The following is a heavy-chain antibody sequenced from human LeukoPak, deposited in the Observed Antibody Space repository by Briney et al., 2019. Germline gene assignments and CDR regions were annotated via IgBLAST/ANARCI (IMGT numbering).Heavy chain of an antibody. Sequence: SETLSLTCAVYGGSFSGYYWSWIRQPPGKGLEWIGEINHSGSTNYDPSLKSRVTISVDTSKSQFFLKLSSVTAADTAVYYCARRLDLWGRGTLVTVSS. V-gene: IGHV4-34*01. CDR1: GGSFSGYY. CDR3: ARRLDL. CDR2: INHSGST. J-gene: IGHJ2*01.